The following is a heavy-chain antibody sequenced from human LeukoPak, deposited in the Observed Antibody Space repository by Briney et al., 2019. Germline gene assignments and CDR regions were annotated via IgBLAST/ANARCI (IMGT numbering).Heavy chain of an antibody. V-gene: IGHV1-8*01. CDR2: MNPNSGNT. J-gene: IGHJ5*02. CDR3: ARYTAAAGTFNWFDP. D-gene: IGHD6-13*01. Sequence: ASVKVSCKASGYTFTSYEINWVRQATGQGLEWMGWMNPNSGNTGYAQKFQGRVTMTRNTSISTAYMELSSLRSEDTAVYYCARYTAAAGTFNWFDPWGQGTLVTVSS. CDR1: GYTFTSYE.